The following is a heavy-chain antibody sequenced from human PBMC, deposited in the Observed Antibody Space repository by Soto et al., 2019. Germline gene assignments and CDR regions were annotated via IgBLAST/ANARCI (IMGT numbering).Heavy chain of an antibody. CDR1: GYTFTGYY. V-gene: IGHV1-18*04. CDR2: ISAYNGNT. D-gene: IGHD3-16*01. CDR3: ARGYGPYNAFDI. J-gene: IGHJ3*02. Sequence: ASVKVSCKASGYTFTGYYMHWVRQAPGQGLEWMGWISAYNGNTNYAQKFQGRVTMTTDTSTSTAYMELRRLRSDDTAVYYCARGYGPYNAFDIWGQGTMVTVSS.